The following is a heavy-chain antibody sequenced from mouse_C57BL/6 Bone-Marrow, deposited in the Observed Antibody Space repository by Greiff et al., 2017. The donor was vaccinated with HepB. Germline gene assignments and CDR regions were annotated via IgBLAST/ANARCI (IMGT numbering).Heavy chain of an antibody. V-gene: IGHV5-12*01. CDR2: ISNGGGST. CDR1: GFTFSDYY. J-gene: IGHJ3*01. CDR3: ARRSYGSLAY. D-gene: IGHD1-1*01. Sequence: EVHLVESGGGLVQPGGSLKLSCAASGFTFSDYYMYWVRQTPEKRLEWVAYISNGGGSTYYPDTVKGRFTISRDNAKNTLYLQMSRLKSEDTAMYYCARRSYGSLAYWGQGTLVTVSA.